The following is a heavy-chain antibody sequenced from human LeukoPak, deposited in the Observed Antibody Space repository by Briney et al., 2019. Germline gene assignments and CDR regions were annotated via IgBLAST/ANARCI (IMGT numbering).Heavy chain of an antibody. Sequence: ASVKVSCKASGYTFTSYGISWVRQAPGQGLEWMGWISAYNGNTNYAQKLQGRVTMTTDTSTSTASMELRSLRSDDTAVYYCARDHYAILTGYNPRVGYFDYWGQGTLVTVSP. CDR1: GYTFTSYG. CDR2: ISAYNGNT. D-gene: IGHD3-9*01. J-gene: IGHJ4*02. CDR3: ARDHYAILTGYNPRVGYFDY. V-gene: IGHV1-18*01.